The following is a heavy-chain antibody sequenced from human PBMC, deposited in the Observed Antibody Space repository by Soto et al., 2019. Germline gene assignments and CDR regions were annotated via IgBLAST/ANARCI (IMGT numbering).Heavy chain of an antibody. D-gene: IGHD3-16*01. CDR1: GFTDSSNY. V-gene: IGHV3-53*02. J-gene: IGHJ4*02. CDR3: ARGQRGNYFDY. CDR2: INSGGST. Sequence: EVQLVETGGGLIQPGGSLRLSCAASGFTDSSNYMSWVRQALGKGLEWVSVINSGGSTYYADSVKGRFTISRDNSKNPLYLQMNSLRAEDTAVYYCARGQRGNYFDYWGQGTLVTVSS.